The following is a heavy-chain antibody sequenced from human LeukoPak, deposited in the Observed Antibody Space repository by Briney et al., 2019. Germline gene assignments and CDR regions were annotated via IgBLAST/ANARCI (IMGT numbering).Heavy chain of an antibody. J-gene: IGHJ4*02. CDR2: ISGRGDST. CDR1: GFTFSSYG. CDR3: AKGHYDGGPYYYFDS. Sequence: SGGSLRLSCAASGFTFSSYGMNWLRQAPGKGLEWVSSISGRGDSTNYADFVKGRFTISRDNSRNILYLQMSSLRAEDTAEYYCAKGHYDGGPYYYFDSWGQGALVTVSS. V-gene: IGHV3-23*01. D-gene: IGHD3-22*01.